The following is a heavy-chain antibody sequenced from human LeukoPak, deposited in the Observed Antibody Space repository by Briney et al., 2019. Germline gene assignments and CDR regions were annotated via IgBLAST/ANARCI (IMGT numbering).Heavy chain of an antibody. CDR1: GFPFSDHW. Sequence: GGSLRLSCAASGFPFSDHWMNWVRQAPGKGLEWVANMNLDGTETYYVGSVKGRFTISRDNAKNTLYLQLDSLRAEDTAVYYCARSLSSPVPNYWGQGTLVTVSS. D-gene: IGHD3-10*02. V-gene: IGHV3-7*01. J-gene: IGHJ4*01. CDR3: ARSLSSPVPNY. CDR2: MNLDGTET.